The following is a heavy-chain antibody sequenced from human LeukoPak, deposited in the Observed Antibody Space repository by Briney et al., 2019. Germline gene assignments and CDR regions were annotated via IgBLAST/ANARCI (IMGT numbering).Heavy chain of an antibody. CDR1: GFTFSSYE. CDR2: ISSSGSTI. D-gene: IGHD2-8*01. V-gene: IGHV3-48*03. J-gene: IGHJ4*02. Sequence: PGGSLRLSCAASGFTFSSYEMNWVRQAPGKGLEGVSYISSSGSTIYYADSVKGRFTISRDNAKNSLYLQMNSLRAEDTAVYYCASPLGVHSDYFDYWGQGTLVTVSS. CDR3: ASPLGVHSDYFDY.